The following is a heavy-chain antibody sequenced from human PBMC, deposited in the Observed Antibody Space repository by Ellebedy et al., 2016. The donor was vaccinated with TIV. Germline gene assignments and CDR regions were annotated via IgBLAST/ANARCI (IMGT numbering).Heavy chain of an antibody. D-gene: IGHD4-17*01. Sequence: GESLKISCSASGFTFSHYAMHWVRQAPGKGLEYVSAMNNNGGNTYYADSVKGRFTISRDNSKSTLYLQMNSLRVEDTAVYYCARRASYGDYAVQVNPWFDPWGQGTLVTVSS. CDR1: GFTFSHYA. CDR2: MNNNGGNT. J-gene: IGHJ5*02. CDR3: ARRASYGDYAVQVNPWFDP. V-gene: IGHV3-64*04.